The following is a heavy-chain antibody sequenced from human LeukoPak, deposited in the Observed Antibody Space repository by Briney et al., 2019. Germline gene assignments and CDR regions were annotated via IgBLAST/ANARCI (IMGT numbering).Heavy chain of an antibody. J-gene: IGHJ4*02. CDR3: ARRMYYYDSSGYYYPYFDY. CDR2: ISYDGSNK. D-gene: IGHD3-22*01. V-gene: IGHV3-30-3*01. CDR1: GFSFSSYA. Sequence: PGGSLRLSCAASGFSFSSYAMHWVRQAPGKGLEWVADISYDGSNKYYADSVKGRFTISRDNSKNTLYLQMNSLRAEDTAVYYCARRMYYYDSSGYYYPYFDYWGRGTLVTVSS.